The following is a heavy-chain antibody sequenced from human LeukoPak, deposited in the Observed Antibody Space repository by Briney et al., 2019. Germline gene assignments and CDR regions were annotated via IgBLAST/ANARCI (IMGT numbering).Heavy chain of an antibody. V-gene: IGHV4-39*01. Sequence: SETLSLTCTVSGASISSSSYYWGRLRQPPGKGLEWIGGIYYADGTYYNPCLKSPGTISVDTSKNQFSLKLSSVTAAYTAVYYCARLGYDFICWSYRFFDYWGQGTLVTVSS. CDR1: GASISSSSYY. CDR2: IYYADGT. J-gene: IGHJ4*02. D-gene: IGHD3-16*02. CDR3: ARLGYDFICWSYRFFDY.